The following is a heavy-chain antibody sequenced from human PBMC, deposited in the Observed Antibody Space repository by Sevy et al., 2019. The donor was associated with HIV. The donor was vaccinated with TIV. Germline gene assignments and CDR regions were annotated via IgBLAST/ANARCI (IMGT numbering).Heavy chain of an antibody. CDR2: INQDGSVK. V-gene: IGHV3-7*01. D-gene: IGHD6-13*01. J-gene: IGHJ4*02. Sequence: GSLRLSCVASGFSLNNYWMNWVRQAPGKGLEWVANINQDGSVKYVDSVRGRFTISRDNARNLVFLQMSSLRVDDSALYYCVRAIAKDGSFWGQGTLVTVSS. CDR1: GFSLNNYW. CDR3: VRAIAKDGSF.